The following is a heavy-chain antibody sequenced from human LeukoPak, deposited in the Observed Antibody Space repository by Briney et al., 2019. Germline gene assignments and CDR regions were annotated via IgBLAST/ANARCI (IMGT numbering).Heavy chain of an antibody. Sequence: PGGSLRLSCAASGFTFSSYAMSWVRQAPGKGLEWVSAISGSGGSTYYADSVKGRFTISRDHSKNTLYLQMNSLRAEDTAVYYCAKNPDIVVVVAALGMDVWGQGTTVTVSS. CDR1: GFTFSSYA. CDR2: ISGSGGST. CDR3: AKNPDIVVVVAALGMDV. D-gene: IGHD2-15*01. J-gene: IGHJ6*02. V-gene: IGHV3-23*01.